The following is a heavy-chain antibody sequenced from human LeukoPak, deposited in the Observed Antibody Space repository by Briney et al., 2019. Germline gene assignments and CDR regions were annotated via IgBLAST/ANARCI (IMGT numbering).Heavy chain of an antibody. CDR1: GGSISSYY. Sequence: SVTLSLTCTVSGGSISSYYWSWIRQPPGKGRQWIGYIYYSGSTNANPSLNSRITIPEDRSKNQFSLRLSPVTAAEPAVYYCARLAPGFGDSDTDYWGQGTLVTVSS. CDR3: ARLAPGFGDSDTDY. V-gene: IGHV4-59*08. J-gene: IGHJ4*02. D-gene: IGHD4-17*01. CDR2: IYYSGST.